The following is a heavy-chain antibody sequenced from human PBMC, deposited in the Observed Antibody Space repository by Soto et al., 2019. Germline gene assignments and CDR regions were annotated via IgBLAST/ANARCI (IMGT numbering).Heavy chain of an antibody. J-gene: IGHJ3*01. CDR2: ISYDGSNE. D-gene: IGHD3-22*01. CDR1: GCTFNNYG. CDR3: ARFSFHYCNSSVLTVFAF. Sequence: GGSLRLSCAASGCTFNNYGMHWVRQAPGKGLEWITTISYDGSNEYYVDPVKGRFPTSRDNAKNSLYRKMNSLGAEDTAVYYCARFSFHYCNSSVLTVFAFGGKGTMVPVS. V-gene: IGHV3-30*03.